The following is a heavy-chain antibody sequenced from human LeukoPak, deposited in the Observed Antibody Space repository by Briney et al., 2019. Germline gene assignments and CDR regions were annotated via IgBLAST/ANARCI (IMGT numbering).Heavy chain of an antibody. D-gene: IGHD5-24*01. V-gene: IGHV3-49*04. Sequence: GGSLRLSCTASGFSIAEYAMTWVRQAPRRGLEWLGFMRSNSYSETTQYAASVRGRFTISRADSNNVTYLQMNSLKTEDAAVYFCTRNRRDGYNDGYFSLWGRGTLVTVSS. CDR2: MRSNSYSETT. CDR3: TRNRRDGYNDGYFSL. J-gene: IGHJ2*01. CDR1: GFSIAEYA.